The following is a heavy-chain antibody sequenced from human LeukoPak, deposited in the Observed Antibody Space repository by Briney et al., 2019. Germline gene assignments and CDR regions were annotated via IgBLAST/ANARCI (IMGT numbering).Heavy chain of an antibody. V-gene: IGHV3-33*01. CDR1: GFTFSSYG. CDR3: ARDAGVVPAAMWENWFDP. D-gene: IGHD2-2*01. CDR2: IWYDGSNK. Sequence: GGSLRLSCAASGFTFSSYGMHWVRQAPGKGLEWVAVIWYDGSNKYYADSVKGRFTISRDNSKNTLYLQMNSLRAEDTAVYYRARDAGVVPAAMWENWFDPWGQGTLVTVSS. J-gene: IGHJ5*02.